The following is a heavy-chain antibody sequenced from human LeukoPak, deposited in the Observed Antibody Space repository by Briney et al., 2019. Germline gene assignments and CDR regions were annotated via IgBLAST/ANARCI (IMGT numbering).Heavy chain of an antibody. CDR3: AREVMGVAAYIDY. D-gene: IGHD6-13*01. CDR1: GYTFTGYY. J-gene: IGHJ4*02. Sequence: ASVKVSCKASGYTFTGYYMHWVRQAPGQGLEWMGWINPNSGGTNYAQKFQGRVTMTRDTSISTAYMELSMLRSDDTAVYYCAREVMGVAAYIDYWGQGTLVTVSS. V-gene: IGHV1-2*02. CDR2: INPNSGGT.